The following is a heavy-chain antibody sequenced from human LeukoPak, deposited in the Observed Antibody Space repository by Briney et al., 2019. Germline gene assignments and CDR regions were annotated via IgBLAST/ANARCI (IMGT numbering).Heavy chain of an antibody. CDR3: ARGDSYYDFWSEFDY. CDR2: ISSSSRYI. J-gene: IGHJ4*02. Sequence: PGGSLRLSCAASGFTFSSYSMNWVRQAPGKGLEWVSSISSSSRYIYYADSVKGRFTISRDNAKNSLYLQMNSLRAEDTAVYYCARGDSYYDFWSEFDYWGQGTLVTVSS. CDR1: GFTFSSYS. V-gene: IGHV3-21*01. D-gene: IGHD3-3*01.